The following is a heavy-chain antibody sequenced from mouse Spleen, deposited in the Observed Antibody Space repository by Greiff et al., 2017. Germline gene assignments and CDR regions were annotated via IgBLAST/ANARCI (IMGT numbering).Heavy chain of an antibody. D-gene: IGHD4-1*01. CDR3: ARVAGTKYYFDY. CDR1: GFTFSSYA. J-gene: IGHJ2*01. CDR2: ISSGGSYT. V-gene: IGHV5-9-1*01. Sequence: EVMLVESGGGLVKPGGSLKLSCAASGFTFSSYAMSWVRQTPEKRLEWVATISSGGSYTYYPDSVKGRFTISRDNAKNTLYLQMSSLRSEDTAMYYCARVAGTKYYFDYWGQGTTLTVSS.